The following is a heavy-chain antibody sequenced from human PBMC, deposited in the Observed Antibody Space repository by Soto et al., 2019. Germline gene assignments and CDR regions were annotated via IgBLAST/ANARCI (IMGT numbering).Heavy chain of an antibody. D-gene: IGHD3-10*01. J-gene: IGHJ2*01. V-gene: IGHV1-18*01. CDR3: ARDPDYYGSGSYFDL. CDR2: ISANNGKT. Sequence: QVQLVQSGAEVKKPGASVKVSCKASGYTFTNYGISWARQAPGQGLEWMGWISANNGKTNYAQNVQGRVTMTTDTSTTTADMELRSLRSDDTAIYYCARDPDYYGSGSYFDLWGRGTLVTVSS. CDR1: GYTFTNYG.